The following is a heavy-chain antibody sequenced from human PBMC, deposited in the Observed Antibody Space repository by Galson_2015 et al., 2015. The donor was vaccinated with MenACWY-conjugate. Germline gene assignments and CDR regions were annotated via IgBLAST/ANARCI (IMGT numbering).Heavy chain of an antibody. D-gene: IGHD3-9*01. Sequence: SETLSLTCAVYGGSFSGYYWSWIRQPPGKGLEWIGEMNHSGSTNYSPSLKRRVTISVDTSKNQFSLQLNSVTAADTAVYYCARQRGLTGYSYWYFDLWGRGTLVTVSS. J-gene: IGHJ2*01. CDR1: GGSFSGYY. V-gene: IGHV4-34*01. CDR2: MNHSGST. CDR3: ARQRGLTGYSYWYFDL.